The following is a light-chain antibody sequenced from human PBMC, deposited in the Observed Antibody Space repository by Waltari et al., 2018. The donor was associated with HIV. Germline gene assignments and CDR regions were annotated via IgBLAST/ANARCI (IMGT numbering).Light chain of an antibody. Sequence: QSALTQPASVSGSPGQSITISCTGTSSDVGSYNLVSWYQQHPGKAPKLMIYEVSKRPSGVSNRFSGSKSGNTASLTISVLQAEDEADYYCCSYAGSGDVFGTGTKVTVL. CDR3: CSYAGSGDV. CDR2: EVS. CDR1: SSDVGSYNL. J-gene: IGLJ1*01. V-gene: IGLV2-23*02.